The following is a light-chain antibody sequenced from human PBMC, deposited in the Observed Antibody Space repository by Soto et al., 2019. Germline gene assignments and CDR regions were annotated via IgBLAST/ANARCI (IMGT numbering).Light chain of an antibody. CDR3: QTWGTRIGVV. Sequence: QPVLTQSPSASASLGASVKLTCTLSSGHSSYAIAWHQQQPEKGPRYLMKLNSDGSHSKGDGIPDRFSGSSSGAERYLTIPSLQSEDEADYYCQTWGTRIGVVFGGGTKLTVL. V-gene: IGLV4-69*01. CDR2: LNSDGSH. CDR1: SGHSSYA. J-gene: IGLJ2*01.